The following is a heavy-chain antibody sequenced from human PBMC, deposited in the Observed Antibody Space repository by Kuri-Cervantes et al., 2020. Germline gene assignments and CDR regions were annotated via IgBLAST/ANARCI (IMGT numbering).Heavy chain of an antibody. CDR1: GFTFDDYA. D-gene: IGHD6-19*01. V-gene: IGHV3-9*01. CDR2: ISWNSGII. CDR3: ARARRYSSGPPWGH. J-gene: IGHJ1*01. Sequence: GGSLRLSCAASGFTFDDYAMHWVRQVPGKGLEWVSGISWNSGIIGYADSVKGRFTISRDNAKNFLYLQVNSLRVEDTAVYYCARARRYSSGPPWGHWGQGTLVTVSS.